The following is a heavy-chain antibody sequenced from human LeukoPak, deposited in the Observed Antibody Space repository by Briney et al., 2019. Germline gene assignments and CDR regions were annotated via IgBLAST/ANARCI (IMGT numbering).Heavy chain of an antibody. CDR2: INAGSGNT. CDR1: GYTFTSYA. D-gene: IGHD6-19*01. V-gene: IGHV1-3*01. J-gene: IGHJ5*02. CDR3: ARATHPAYSSGWGNWFDP. Sequence: ASVKVSCKASGYTFTSYAMHWVRQAPGQRLEWTGWINAGSGNTKYSQKFQGRVTITRDTSASTAYMELSSLRSEDTAVYYCARATHPAYSSGWGNWFDPWGQGTLVTVSS.